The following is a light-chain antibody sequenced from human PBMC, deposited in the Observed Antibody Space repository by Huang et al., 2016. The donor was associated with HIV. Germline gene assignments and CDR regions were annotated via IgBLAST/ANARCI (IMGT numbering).Light chain of an antibody. Sequence: EIVLTQSPGTLSLSPGERATLSCRASQSVSSSYLAWYQQKPGQAPRLLIYGASSRATGIPDRCSGSGSGTDFTLTISRLEPEDFAVYYCQQYGSSLRTFGQGTKVEIK. CDR2: GAS. CDR3: QQYGSSLRT. J-gene: IGKJ1*01. V-gene: IGKV3-20*01. CDR1: QSVSSSY.